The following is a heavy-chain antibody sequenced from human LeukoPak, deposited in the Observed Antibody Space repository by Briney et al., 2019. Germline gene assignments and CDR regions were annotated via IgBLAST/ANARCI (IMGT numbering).Heavy chain of an antibody. D-gene: IGHD3-22*01. CDR3: AKGPSYYDSSSYPYYYYGMDV. V-gene: IGHV3-9*01. J-gene: IGHJ6*02. Sequence: GGSLRLSCAASGFTFDDYVMHWVRQAPGKGLEWVSGISWNSGSIGYADSVKGRFTISRDNAKNSLYLQMNSLRAEDTALYYCAKGPSYYDSSSYPYYYYGMDVWGQGTTVTVSS. CDR2: ISWNSGSI. CDR1: GFTFDDYV.